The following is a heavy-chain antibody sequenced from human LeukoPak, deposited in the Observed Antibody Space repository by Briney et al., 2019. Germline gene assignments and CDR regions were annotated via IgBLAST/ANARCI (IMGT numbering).Heavy chain of an antibody. CDR1: GFTFSNYA. Sequence: GGSLRLSCAASGFTFSNYAMTWVRQAPGKGLEWVSGISGSGGGTYYTDSVKGRFTISRDNSKNTLYLQMNSLRPEDTAIYYCAKAFSSSWYGFDYWGQGTLVTVPS. CDR2: ISGSGGGT. J-gene: IGHJ4*02. D-gene: IGHD6-13*01. CDR3: AKAFSSSWYGFDY. V-gene: IGHV3-23*01.